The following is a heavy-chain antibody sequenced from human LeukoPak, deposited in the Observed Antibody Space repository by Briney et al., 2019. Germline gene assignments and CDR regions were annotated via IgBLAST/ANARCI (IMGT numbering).Heavy chain of an antibody. CDR3: ARDRVVGGLRYFDWLGYYYYGMDV. J-gene: IGHJ6*02. D-gene: IGHD3-9*01. CDR2: IKQDGSER. Sequence: GGSLRLSCAASGFSFSNYWMNWVRQAPGKGLEWVASIKQDGSERLYVDSVKGRFTISRDNAKNSLYLQMNSLRAEDTAVYYCARDRVVGGLRYFDWLGYYYYGMDVWGQGTTVTVSS. CDR1: GFSFSNYW. V-gene: IGHV3-7*03.